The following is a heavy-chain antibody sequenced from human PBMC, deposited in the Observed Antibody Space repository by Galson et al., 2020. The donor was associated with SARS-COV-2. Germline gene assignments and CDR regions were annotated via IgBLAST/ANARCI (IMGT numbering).Heavy chain of an antibody. D-gene: IGHD6-13*01. Sequence: GESLKISCKGSGYSFTSYWIARVRQMPGKGLEWMGIIYPGDSDTKYSPSFQGQVTISADKSISTAYLQWSSLKASDTAMYYRARLLVISSNWYDYVDYWGQGALVTVSS. CDR3: ARLLVISSNWYDYVDY. J-gene: IGHJ4*02. V-gene: IGHV5-51*01. CDR1: GYSFTSYW. CDR2: IYPGDSDT.